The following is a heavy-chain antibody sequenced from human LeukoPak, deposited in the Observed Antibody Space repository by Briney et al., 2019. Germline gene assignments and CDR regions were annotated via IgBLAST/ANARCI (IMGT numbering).Heavy chain of an antibody. D-gene: IGHD2-15*01. CDR2: IDPSDSYT. V-gene: IGHV5-10-1*01. CDR1: GYSFTSYW. J-gene: IGHJ6*02. CDR3: ARQPSESYCSGGSCYSSYYYYGMDV. Sequence: GESLKISCKGSGYSFTSYWISWVRQMPGKGLEWMGRIDPSDSYTNYSPSFQGHVTISADKSISTAYLQWSSLKASDTAMYYCARQPSESYCSGGSCYSSYYYYGMDVWGQGTTVTVSS.